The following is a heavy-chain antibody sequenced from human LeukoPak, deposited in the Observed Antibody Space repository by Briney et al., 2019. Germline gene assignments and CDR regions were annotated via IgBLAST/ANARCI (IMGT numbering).Heavy chain of an antibody. D-gene: IGHD3-9*01. J-gene: IGHJ5*02. CDR1: GYSFISYY. CDR3: ARGDYDILTGPNWFDP. V-gene: IGHV1-46*01. Sequence: PGASVKVSCKASGYSFISYYIHWVRQAPGQGLEWMGLIVPSGGSTSYAQNFQGRVAMTRDTSTNTVSMELYSLRSEDTAVYYCARGDYDILTGPNWFDPWGQGTLVTVSS. CDR2: IVPSGGST.